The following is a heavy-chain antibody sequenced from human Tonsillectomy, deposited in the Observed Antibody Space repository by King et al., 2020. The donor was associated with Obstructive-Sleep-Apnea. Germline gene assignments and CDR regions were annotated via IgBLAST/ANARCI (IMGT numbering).Heavy chain of an antibody. CDR3: ARDILTGYNPFDALDI. D-gene: IGHD3-9*01. CDR1: GFTFSSYN. Sequence: VQLVESGGGLVQPGGSLRLSCAASGFTFSSYNMNWVRQAPGKGLEWISYISSISNTRYYADSVKGRFTISRDNAKNSLYLQMNSLRAEDTAVYYCARDILTGYNPFDALDIWGQGTMVTVSS. J-gene: IGHJ3*02. CDR2: ISSISNTR. V-gene: IGHV3-48*01.